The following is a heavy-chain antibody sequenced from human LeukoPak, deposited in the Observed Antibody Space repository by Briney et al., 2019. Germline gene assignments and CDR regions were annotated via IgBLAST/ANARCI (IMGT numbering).Heavy chain of an antibody. V-gene: IGHV3-23*01. CDR3: AKNGHGSGSYYPRTKYYFDY. CDR1: GFTVSSYA. J-gene: IGHJ4*02. CDR2: ISTIGGST. D-gene: IGHD3-10*01. Sequence: GGSLRLSCAASGFTVSSYAMNWVRQAPGKGLEWVATISTIGGSTYYADFVKGRFTISRDNSKNTLYLQMNSLRAEDMAVYYCAKNGHGSGSYYPRTKYYFDYWGQGTLVTVSS.